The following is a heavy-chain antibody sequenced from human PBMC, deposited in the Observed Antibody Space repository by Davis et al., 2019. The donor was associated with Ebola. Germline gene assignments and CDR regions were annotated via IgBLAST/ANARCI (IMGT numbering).Heavy chain of an antibody. J-gene: IGHJ4*02. Sequence: PGGSLRLSCAASGFTFSSYSMNWVRQAPGKGLEWVAVISYDGSNKYYADSVKGRFTISRDNSKNTLYLQMNSLRAEDTAVYYCARSTVMGYWGQGTLVTVSS. V-gene: IGHV3-30*03. CDR2: ISYDGSNK. CDR1: GFTFSSYS. D-gene: IGHD4-11*01. CDR3: ARSTVMGY.